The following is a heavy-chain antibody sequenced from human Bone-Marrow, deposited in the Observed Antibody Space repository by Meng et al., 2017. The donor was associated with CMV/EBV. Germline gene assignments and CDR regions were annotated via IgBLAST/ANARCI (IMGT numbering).Heavy chain of an antibody. Sequence: GPLGGSGGGLVRPGGSLRLSCADSGFTFSDYWMHWVRQAPGEGPVWVSRIDTDGTVTSYAESVRGRFTISRDNSKNTLYLQMNDLRAGDSGVYYCVRDLVGNRDSWGHGTLVTVSS. CDR3: VRDLVGNRDS. V-gene: IGHV3-74*03. D-gene: IGHD1-14*01. CDR1: GFTFSDYW. J-gene: IGHJ5*01. CDR2: IDTDGTVT.